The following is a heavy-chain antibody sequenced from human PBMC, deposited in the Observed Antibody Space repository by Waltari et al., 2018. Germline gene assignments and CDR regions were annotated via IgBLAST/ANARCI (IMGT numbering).Heavy chain of an antibody. J-gene: IGHJ6*03. CDR3: ARAGNPLYSSSSYYYYMDV. Sequence: VKVSCKASGGTFSSYAISWVRQAPGQGLEWMGGIIPIFGTANYAQKLQGRVTMTTDTSTSTAYMELRSLRSDDTAVYYCARAGNPLYSSSSYYYYMDVWGKGTTVTVSS. D-gene: IGHD6-6*01. CDR2: IIPIFGTA. CDR1: GGTFSSYA. V-gene: IGHV1-69*05.